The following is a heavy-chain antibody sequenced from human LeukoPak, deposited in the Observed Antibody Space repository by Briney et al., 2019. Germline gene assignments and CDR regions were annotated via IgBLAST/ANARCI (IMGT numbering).Heavy chain of an antibody. D-gene: IGHD3-16*01. CDR3: ARDDASSSFTY. Sequence: GSLRLSCAVSGFTFRNYAMHWVRQAPGKGLEWVAVISYDGSKKYYADSVKGRFTISRDNAQNSLYLQMNSLRVEDTAVYYCARDDASSSFTYWGQGALVTVSS. CDR2: ISYDGSKK. CDR1: GFTFRNYA. V-gene: IGHV3-30-3*01. J-gene: IGHJ4*02.